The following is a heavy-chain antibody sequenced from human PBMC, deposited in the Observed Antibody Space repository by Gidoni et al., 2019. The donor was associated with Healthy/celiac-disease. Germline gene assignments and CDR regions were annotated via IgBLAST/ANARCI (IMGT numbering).Heavy chain of an antibody. CDR3: ARRKIGYSSNSRDWFDP. Sequence: QVQLQQWGAGRLKPSETLSRTCAVEGGSFSGYYWSWIRQPPGKGLEWIGEINHSGSTNYNPSLKSRVTISVDTSKNQFSLKLSSVTAADTAVYYCARRKIGYSSNSRDWFDPWGQGTLVTVSS. J-gene: IGHJ5*02. CDR2: INHSGST. D-gene: IGHD6-13*01. V-gene: IGHV4-34*01. CDR1: GGSFSGYY.